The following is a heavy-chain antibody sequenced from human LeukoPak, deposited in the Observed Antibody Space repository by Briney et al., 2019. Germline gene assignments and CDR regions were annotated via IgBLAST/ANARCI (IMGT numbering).Heavy chain of an antibody. CDR3: ARDGDGYNFDY. V-gene: IGHV3-74*01. CDR1: GFTFSCYW. Sequence: GVLRLSCAASGFTFSCYWMHWVRQAPGKGLVWVARVTRGGSGTNYADSVKGRFTISRDNGKNTLYLQMNSLRAEDTAVYYCARDGDGYNFDYWGQGTLVTVSS. CDR2: VTRGGSGT. J-gene: IGHJ4*02. D-gene: IGHD5-24*01.